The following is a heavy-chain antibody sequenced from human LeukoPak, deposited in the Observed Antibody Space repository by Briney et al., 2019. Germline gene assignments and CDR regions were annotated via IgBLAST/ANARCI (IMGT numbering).Heavy chain of an antibody. CDR1: GYTFTSYD. CDR3: ARGRYSDFWSGYYTLNYYGMDV. D-gene: IGHD3-3*01. Sequence: ASVKVSCKASGYTFTSYDINWVRQATGQGLEWMGWMNPNSGITGYAQKFQGRVTMTRHTSISTAYMELSSLRSEDTAVYYCARGRYSDFWSGYYTLNYYGMDVWGQGTTVTVSS. V-gene: IGHV1-8*01. CDR2: MNPNSGIT. J-gene: IGHJ6*02.